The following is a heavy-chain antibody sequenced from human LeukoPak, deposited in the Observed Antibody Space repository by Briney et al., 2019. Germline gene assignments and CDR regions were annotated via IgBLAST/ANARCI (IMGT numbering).Heavy chain of an antibody. CDR3: ARPKSKEYQLLYFDY. Sequence: GASVKVSCKASGYTFTGYYMHWVRQAPGQGLEWMGWINPNSGGTNYAQKFQGRVTMTRDTSISTAYMELRSLRSDDTAVYYCARPKSKEYQLLYFDYWGQGTLVTVSS. CDR1: GYTFTGYY. D-gene: IGHD2-2*01. CDR2: INPNSGGT. J-gene: IGHJ4*02. V-gene: IGHV1-2*02.